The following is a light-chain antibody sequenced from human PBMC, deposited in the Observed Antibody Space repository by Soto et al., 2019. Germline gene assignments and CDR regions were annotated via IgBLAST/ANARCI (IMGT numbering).Light chain of an antibody. CDR2: GAS. CDR1: QSVTSSY. CDR3: QQYGSSAYT. V-gene: IGKV3-20*01. Sequence: EIVLTQSPGTLSLSPGERATLSCRASQSVTSSYLAWYQQKPGQAPRLVMYGASSRATGIPNRFSGSGSGTDFTLTISRLEPEDFAVYYCQQYGSSAYTFGQGTKLEIK. J-gene: IGKJ2*01.